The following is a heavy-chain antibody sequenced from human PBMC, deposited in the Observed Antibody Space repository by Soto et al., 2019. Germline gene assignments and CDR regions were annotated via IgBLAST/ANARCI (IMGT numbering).Heavy chain of an antibody. CDR1: GGSISSYY. D-gene: IGHD6-6*01. J-gene: IGHJ5*02. CDR3: ARDRSSSPHLSNWFDP. V-gene: IGHV4-59*01. Sequence: PSETLSLTCTVSGGSISSYYWSWIRQPPGKGLEWIGYIYYSGSTNYNPSLKSRVTISVDTSKNQFSLKLSSVTAADTAVYYCARDRSSSPHLSNWFDPWGQGTLVTVPQ. CDR2: IYYSGST.